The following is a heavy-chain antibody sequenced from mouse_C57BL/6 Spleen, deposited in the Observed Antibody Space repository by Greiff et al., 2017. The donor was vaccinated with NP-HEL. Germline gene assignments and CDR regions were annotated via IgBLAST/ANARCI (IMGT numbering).Heavy chain of an antibody. Sequence: EVHLVESGGGLVKPGGSLKLSCAASGFTFSDYGMHWVRQAPEKGLEWVAYISSGSSTIYYADTVKGRFTISRDNAKNTLFLQMTSLRSEDTAMYYCARGDWEDWYFDVWGTGTTVTVSS. CDR2: ISSGSSTI. V-gene: IGHV5-17*01. D-gene: IGHD4-1*01. CDR1: GFTFSDYG. CDR3: ARGDWEDWYFDV. J-gene: IGHJ1*03.